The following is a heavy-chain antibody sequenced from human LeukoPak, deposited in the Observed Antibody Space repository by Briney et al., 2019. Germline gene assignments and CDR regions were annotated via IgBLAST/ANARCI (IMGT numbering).Heavy chain of an antibody. CDR3: VRDNPRCCGVVPANIDDY. J-gene: IGHJ4*02. D-gene: IGHD2-15*01. V-gene: IGHV3-48*01. CDR1: GFTFINYG. CDR2: ISSNSSII. Sequence: GGSLRLSCAASGFTFINYGINWVRQAPGKGLEWISYISSNSSIIYYADSVRGRFTISRDNAKNSLYLQMHSLRAGDTAVYYCVRDNPRCCGVVPANIDDYWGQGTLVTVSS.